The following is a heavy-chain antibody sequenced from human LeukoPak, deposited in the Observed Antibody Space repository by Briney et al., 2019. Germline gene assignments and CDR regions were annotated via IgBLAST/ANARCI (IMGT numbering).Heavy chain of an antibody. CDR1: GFTFSDYY. CDR3: AREGSGWYGQGYYFDY. CDR2: IYSGGST. Sequence: GGSLRLSCAASGFTFSDYYMSWIRQAPGKGLEWVSVIYSGGSTYYADSVKGRFTISRDNSKNTLYLQMNSLRAEDTAVYYCAREGSGWYGQGYYFDYWGQGTLVTVSS. V-gene: IGHV3-66*01. J-gene: IGHJ4*02. D-gene: IGHD6-19*01.